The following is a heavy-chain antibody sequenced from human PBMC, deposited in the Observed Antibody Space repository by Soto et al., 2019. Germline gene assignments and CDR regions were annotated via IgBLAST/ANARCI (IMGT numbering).Heavy chain of an antibody. V-gene: IGHV3-23*01. J-gene: IGHJ6*02. D-gene: IGHD3-10*01. CDR2: LDGAGGST. Sequence: PGGSLRLSCLASGFTFIDFAMTWVRHVPGRGLEWVASLDGAGGSTYYAESVRGRFSISRDSSQNTLFLQMKRLTVDDTAIYYCAAPRDEYGSGVSWFTYGMDIWGQGTTVTVSS. CDR1: GFTFIDFA. CDR3: AAPRDEYGSGVSWFTYGMDI.